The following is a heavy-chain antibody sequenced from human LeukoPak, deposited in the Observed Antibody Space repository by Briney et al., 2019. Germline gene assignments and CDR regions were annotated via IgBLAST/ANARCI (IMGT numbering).Heavy chain of an antibody. J-gene: IGHJ3*02. CDR1: GFTFSSYW. D-gene: IGHD3-3*01. Sequence: GGSLRLSCAASGFTFSSYWMSWVRQAPGKGLEWVANIKQDGNEKYYVDSVKGRFTISRDSAKNSLYLQMNSLRAEDTAIYYCAHHGGGTIRIAAFDIWGQGTMVTVSS. V-gene: IGHV3-7*03. CDR3: AHHGGGTIRIAAFDI. CDR2: IKQDGNEK.